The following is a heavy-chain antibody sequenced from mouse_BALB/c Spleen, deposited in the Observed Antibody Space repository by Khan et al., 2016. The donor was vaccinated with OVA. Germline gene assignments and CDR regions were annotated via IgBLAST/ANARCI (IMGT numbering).Heavy chain of an antibody. CDR1: GFTFSSYG. Sequence: VQLQASGGGLVQPGGSRKLSCAASGFTFSSYGMRWVRQAPEKGLEWVAYISGDSSTIYYADTVKGRFTISRDNPKNTLFLQMTSLMSEDKAMYFCATSYYFGDYFDYWCPGTTLTVSS. V-gene: IGHV5-17*02. J-gene: IGHJ2*01. CDR2: ISGDSSTI. D-gene: IGHD1-1*01. CDR3: ATSYYFGDYFDY.